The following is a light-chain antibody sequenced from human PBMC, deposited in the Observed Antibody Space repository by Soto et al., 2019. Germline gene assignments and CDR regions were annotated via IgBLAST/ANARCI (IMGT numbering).Light chain of an antibody. CDR3: SSYAGNSNLYV. V-gene: IGLV2-8*01. Sequence: QSALTQPPSASGSPGQSVTISCTGTSSDVGAYKYVSWYQQHPGKAPKLMIYEVSQRPSGVPDRLSGSKSGNTASLTVSGLQAEDEDDYYCSSYAGNSNLYVFGTGTKVTVL. CDR2: EVS. J-gene: IGLJ1*01. CDR1: SSDVGAYKY.